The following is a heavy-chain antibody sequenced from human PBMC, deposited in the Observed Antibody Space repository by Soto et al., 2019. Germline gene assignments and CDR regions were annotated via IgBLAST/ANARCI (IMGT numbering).Heavy chain of an antibody. V-gene: IGHV3-48*02. CDR3: ATDRDYALNN. CDR2: MRPNSDPI. Sequence: EVQLVESGGGLIQPGGSLRLSCAASGFAFSTSSMNWVRQAPGKGLEWVSYMRPNSDPIYYAGSAQGRFTISRDNARNLLYLQMNNLRDEDTAVYYCATDRDYALNNWGQGVLVTVSS. J-gene: IGHJ4*02. D-gene: IGHD4-17*01. CDR1: GFAFSTSS.